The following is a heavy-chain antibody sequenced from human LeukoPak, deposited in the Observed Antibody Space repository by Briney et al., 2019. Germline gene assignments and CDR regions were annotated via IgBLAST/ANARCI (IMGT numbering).Heavy chain of an antibody. V-gene: IGHV3-9*01. D-gene: IGHD5-18*01. CDR1: GFTVSHYG. Sequence: GGSLRLSCAASGFTVSHYGIHWVRQAPGKGLEWVSGISWNSGNIGYADSVKGRFTISRDNGKNSLYLQMNSLRAEDTALYYCAKDNQLWLGYFDYWGQGTLVTVSS. CDR3: AKDNQLWLGYFDY. J-gene: IGHJ4*02. CDR2: ISWNSGNI.